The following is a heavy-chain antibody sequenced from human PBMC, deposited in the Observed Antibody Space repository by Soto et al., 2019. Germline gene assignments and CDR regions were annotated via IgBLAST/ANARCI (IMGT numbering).Heavy chain of an antibody. CDR1: GFTFSSYA. V-gene: IGHV3-30-3*01. CDR2: ISYDGSNK. J-gene: IGHJ2*01. Sequence: ESGGGVVQPGRSLRLSCAASGFTFSSYAMHWVRQAPGKGLEWVAVISYDGSNKYYADSVKGRFTISRDNSKNTLYLQMNSLRAEDTAVYYCARGRPGDSGSYYTKTNWYFDLWGRGTLVTVSS. D-gene: IGHD1-26*01. CDR3: ARGRPGDSGSYYTKTNWYFDL.